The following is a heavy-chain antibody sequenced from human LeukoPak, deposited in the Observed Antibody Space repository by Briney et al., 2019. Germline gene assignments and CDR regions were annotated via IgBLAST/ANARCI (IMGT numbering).Heavy chain of an antibody. V-gene: IGHV1-2*02. CDR3: VVSTQAAAIPALDS. Sequence: ASVTVSCKASGYNVARNILLVRHAPGHGHEFRGMVNPKNSGTKYAHKFQGRVTLTRATSISTVYMELRRPGPDDTAVYYCVVSTQAAAIPALDSWGQGTLVTVSS. CDR1: GYNVARN. D-gene: IGHD1-1*01. CDR2: VNPKNSGT. J-gene: IGHJ4*02.